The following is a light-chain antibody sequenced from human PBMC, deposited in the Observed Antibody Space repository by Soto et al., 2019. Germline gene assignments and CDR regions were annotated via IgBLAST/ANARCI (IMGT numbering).Light chain of an antibody. CDR2: DAS. CDR1: QSVSSY. V-gene: IGKV3-11*01. CDR3: QQRSNWPPLFT. J-gene: IGKJ3*01. Sequence: EIVLTQSPATLSLSPGERATLSCRASQSVSSYLAWYQQKPDQAPRLLIYDASNRATGIPARFSGSGSGTDFTLTISSLEPEDFAVYYCQQRSNWPPLFTFGPGTKWISN.